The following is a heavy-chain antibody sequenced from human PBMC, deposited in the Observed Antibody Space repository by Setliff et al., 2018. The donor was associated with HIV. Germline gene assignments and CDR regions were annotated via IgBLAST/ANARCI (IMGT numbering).Heavy chain of an antibody. J-gene: IGHJ4*02. CDR1: GYTFTGYY. D-gene: IGHD3-3*01. CDR3: AREVKGDDFPFDN. CDR2: INPNDGGT. V-gene: IGHV1-2*02. Sequence: ASVKVSCKASGYTFTGYYIHWIRQAPGRGLQWLGWINPNDGGTKVAQQFQGRVTITRDTSISTAFMHLSGLRSDDTAMYYCAREVKGDDFPFDNWGRGTLVTVSS.